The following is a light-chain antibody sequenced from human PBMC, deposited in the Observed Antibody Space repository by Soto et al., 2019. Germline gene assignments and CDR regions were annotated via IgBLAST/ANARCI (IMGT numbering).Light chain of an antibody. CDR1: QSVSNNY. CDR3: QQYGSSPPIT. CDR2: GAS. V-gene: IGKV3-20*01. Sequence: EIGLTQSPGALSPSPGERATLSCRASQSVSNNYLAWYQQKPGQAPRLLIYGASSRATGIPDRFSGSGSGTDFTLTISRLEPEDFAVYYCQQYGSSPPITFGQGTRLEIK. J-gene: IGKJ5*01.